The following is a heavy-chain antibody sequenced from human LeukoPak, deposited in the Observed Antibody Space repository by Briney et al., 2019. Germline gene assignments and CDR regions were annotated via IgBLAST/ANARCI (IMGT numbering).Heavy chain of an antibody. V-gene: IGHV1-18*01. Sequence: ASVKVSCRASGYTFTDFGFIWVRQAPGQGLEWMGWVSTYNGDTDYAKKFQDRVTMTTESSTQTTFMELRNLRSDDTAVYYCARAESMALYFLYWGQGTLVSVSS. CDR1: GYTFTDFG. CDR3: ARAESMALYFLY. CDR2: VSTYNGDT. J-gene: IGHJ1*01. D-gene: IGHD1-14*01.